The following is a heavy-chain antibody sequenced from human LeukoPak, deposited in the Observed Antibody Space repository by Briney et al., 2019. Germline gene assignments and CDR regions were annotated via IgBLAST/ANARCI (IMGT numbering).Heavy chain of an antibody. D-gene: IGHD3-16*01. V-gene: IGHV4-39*07. CDR2: IYYSGST. CDR1: GGSISSSSYY. J-gene: IGHJ4*02. Sequence: PSETLSLTCTVSGGSISSSSYYWGWIRQPPGKGLEWIGSIYYSGSTYYNPSLKSRVTISVDTSKNQFSLKLSSVTAADTAVYYCARSGGDDYVWGSLDYWGQGTLVTVSS. CDR3: ARSGGDDYVWGSLDY.